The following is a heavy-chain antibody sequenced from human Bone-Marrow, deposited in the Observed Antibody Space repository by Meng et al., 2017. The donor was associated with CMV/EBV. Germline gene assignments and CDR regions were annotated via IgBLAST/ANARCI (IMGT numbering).Heavy chain of an antibody. D-gene: IGHD6-13*01. CDR1: GFTFSSYW. V-gene: IGHV3-7*01. J-gene: IGHJ4*02. CDR2: IKQDGSEK. Sequence: GGSLRLSCAASGFTFSSYWMSWVRQAPGKGLEWVANIKQDGSEKYYVDSVKGRFTISRDNAKNSLYLQMNSPRAEDTAVYYCARDGSSSWYSFDYWGQGTLITVSS. CDR3: ARDGSSSWYSFDY.